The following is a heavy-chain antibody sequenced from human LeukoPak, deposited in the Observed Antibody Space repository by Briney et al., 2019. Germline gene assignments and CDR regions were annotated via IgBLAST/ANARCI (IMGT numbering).Heavy chain of an antibody. CDR2: INHSGST. D-gene: IGHD5-12*01. J-gene: IGHJ4*02. CDR1: GGSFSGYY. V-gene: IGHV4-34*01. CDR3: ARDLIGGYSGYEYYFDY. Sequence: ASETLSLTCAVYGGSFSGYYWSWIRQPPGKGLEWIGEINHSGSTNYNPPLKSRVTISVDTSKNQFSLKLSSVTAADTAVYYCARDLIGGYSGYEYYFDYWGQGTLVTVSS.